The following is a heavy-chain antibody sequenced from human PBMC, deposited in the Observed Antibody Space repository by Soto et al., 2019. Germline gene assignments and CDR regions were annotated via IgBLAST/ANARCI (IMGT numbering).Heavy chain of an antibody. CDR2: IYYSGST. CDR1: GGSISSYY. Sequence: SETLSLTCTVSGGSISSYYWSWIRQPPGKGLEWIGYIYYSGSTNYNPSLKSRVTISVDTSKNQFSLKLSSVTAADTAVYYCARNVPYYYDSSAYVGGKYYYYGMDVWGQGTTVTVSS. D-gene: IGHD3-22*01. CDR3: ARNVPYYYDSSAYVGGKYYYYGMDV. J-gene: IGHJ6*02. V-gene: IGHV4-59*01.